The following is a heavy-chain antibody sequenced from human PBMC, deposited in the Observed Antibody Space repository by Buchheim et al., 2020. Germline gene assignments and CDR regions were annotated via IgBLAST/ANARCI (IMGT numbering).Heavy chain of an antibody. V-gene: IGHV3-30*03. J-gene: IGHJ4*02. CDR3: ASHYYDSSGSKVDYYFDY. CDR2: ISYDGSNK. Sequence: QVQLVESGGGVVQPGRSLRLSCAASGFTFRSYGMHWVRQAPGKGLEWVAVISYDGSNKYYADSVKGRFTISRDHSKNTQYLKMNSLRAEDTAVYYCASHYYDSSGSKVDYYFDYWGQGTL. CDR1: GFTFRSYG. D-gene: IGHD3-22*01.